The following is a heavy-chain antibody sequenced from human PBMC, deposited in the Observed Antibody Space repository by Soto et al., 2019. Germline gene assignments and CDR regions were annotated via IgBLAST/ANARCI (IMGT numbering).Heavy chain of an antibody. D-gene: IGHD3-9*01. J-gene: IGHJ6*02. CDR2: TFYSGST. CDR3: ARDKGRYDSGMDV. Sequence: ETLSLTCTVRGSSIDSYYWSWIRQPPGKALEWIGYTFYSGSTKYNPSLKSRATISVDTSKTHFSLNLTSVTAADTAVYYCARDKGRYDSGMDVWGQGTTVTVSS. CDR1: GSSIDSYY. V-gene: IGHV4-59*01.